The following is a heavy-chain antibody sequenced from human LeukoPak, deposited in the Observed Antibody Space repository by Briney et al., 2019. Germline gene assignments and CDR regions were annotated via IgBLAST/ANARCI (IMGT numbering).Heavy chain of an antibody. CDR1: GGSISSYY. V-gene: IGHV4-59*01. D-gene: IGHD6-19*01. CDR2: IYYSGST. Sequence: KPSETLSLTCTVSGGSISSYYWSWIRQPPGKGLEWIGYIYYSGSTNYNPSLKSRVTISVDTSKNQFSLKLSSVTAADTAVYYCARLSGRHRYYYYGMDVWGQGTTVTVSS. J-gene: IGHJ6*02. CDR3: ARLSGRHRYYYYGMDV.